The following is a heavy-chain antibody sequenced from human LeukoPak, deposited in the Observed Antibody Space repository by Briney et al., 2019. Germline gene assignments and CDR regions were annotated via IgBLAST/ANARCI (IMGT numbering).Heavy chain of an antibody. J-gene: IGHJ3*02. D-gene: IGHD1-26*01. CDR2: ISYDGSRK. Sequence: GRSLRLSCAASGFTFSSYAMHWVRQAPGKGLEWVAVISYDGSRKYYADSVKGRFTISRDNSKNTLYLQMNSLRAEETAVYYCATEATGYAFDIWGQGTMVTVSS. V-gene: IGHV3-30-3*01. CDR3: ATEATGYAFDI. CDR1: GFTFSSYA.